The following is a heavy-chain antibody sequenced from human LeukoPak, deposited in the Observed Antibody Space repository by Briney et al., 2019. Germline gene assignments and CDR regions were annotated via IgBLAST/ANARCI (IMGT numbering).Heavy chain of an antibody. D-gene: IGHD1-26*01. V-gene: IGHV3-23*01. Sequence: GGSLRLSCAASGFPFSSYAMSWVRQAPGKGLEWVSAISVSGGTTYYADSVKGRFTISRDNSKNTVYLQMNSLRAEDTAVYYCASQTVVGATDYWGQGTLVTVSS. J-gene: IGHJ4*02. CDR3: ASQTVVGATDY. CDR2: ISVSGGTT. CDR1: GFPFSSYA.